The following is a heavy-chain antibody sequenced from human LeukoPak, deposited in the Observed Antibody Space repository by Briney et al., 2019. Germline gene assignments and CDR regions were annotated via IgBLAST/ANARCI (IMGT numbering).Heavy chain of an antibody. J-gene: IGHJ5*02. Sequence: SETLSLTCTVSGGSISSASYYWSWIRQPAGKGLEWIGRTYTSGSTNYNPSLKSRVTISVDTSKNQFSLNLISVTAADTAVYYCAREERGVAVARMLLPTHNWFDPWGQRTLVTVSS. CDR1: GGSISSASYY. CDR3: AREERGVAVARMLLPTHNWFDP. D-gene: IGHD6-19*01. V-gene: IGHV4-61*02. CDR2: TYTSGST.